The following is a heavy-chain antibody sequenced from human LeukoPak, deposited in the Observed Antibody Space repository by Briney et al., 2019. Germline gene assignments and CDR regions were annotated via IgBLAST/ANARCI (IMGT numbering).Heavy chain of an antibody. CDR1: GYTFTGHY. Sequence: ASVKVSCKASGYTFTGHYIHWVRQAPGQGLEWMGWINPKNAATNYGQRFQGRVTMTRDTSISTAYMELSRLRSDDTAVYYCARWGGHCTSGLCYYFDCWGQGTLVTVSS. CDR2: INPKNAAT. D-gene: IGHD2-8*01. V-gene: IGHV1-2*02. CDR3: ARWGGHCTSGLCYYFDC. J-gene: IGHJ4*02.